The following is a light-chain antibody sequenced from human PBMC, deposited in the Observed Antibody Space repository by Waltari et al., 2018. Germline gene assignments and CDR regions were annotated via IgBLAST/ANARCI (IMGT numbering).Light chain of an antibody. J-gene: IGLJ3*02. CDR1: SLSSYY. V-gene: IGLV3-19*01. CDR2: GKN. Sequence: SSELTPDPSVSVALGQTVRITCQGDSLSSYYASRYQQKQGQATVLVIYGKNNRPSGIPDRFSGSSSGNTASLTIPGAQAEDESDYYCNSRDSSGNHLVFGGGTKLTVL. CDR3: NSRDSSGNHLV.